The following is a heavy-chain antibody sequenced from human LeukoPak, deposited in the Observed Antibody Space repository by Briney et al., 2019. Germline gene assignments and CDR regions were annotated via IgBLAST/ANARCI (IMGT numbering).Heavy chain of an antibody. D-gene: IGHD2-15*01. V-gene: IGHV4-59*08. Sequence: PSETLSLTCAVSGGSISSYYWSCIRQPPGKGLEWIGDIYYSGTTKYNPSLKSRVTISVDTSKNQFSLKLGSVTAADTAVYYCGRLDCCSGGSCYGSNWFDPWGKGTLVTVSS. CDR3: GRLDCCSGGSCYGSNWFDP. J-gene: IGHJ5*01. CDR2: IYYSGTT. CDR1: GGSISSYY.